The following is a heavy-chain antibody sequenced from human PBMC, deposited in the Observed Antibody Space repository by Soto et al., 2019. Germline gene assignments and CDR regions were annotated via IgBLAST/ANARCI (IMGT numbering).Heavy chain of an antibody. J-gene: IGHJ4*02. D-gene: IGHD6-19*01. CDR1: GFTFSSYA. Sequence: EVQLLESGGGLVQPGGSLRLSCAASGFTFSSYAMSWVRQAPGKGLEWVSAISGSGISTYYADSVKGRFTISRDNSKNTLYLQMNSLRAEDTAVYYCAREGEHSSGWANFDYWGQGTLVTVSS. CDR2: ISGSGIST. V-gene: IGHV3-23*01. CDR3: AREGEHSSGWANFDY.